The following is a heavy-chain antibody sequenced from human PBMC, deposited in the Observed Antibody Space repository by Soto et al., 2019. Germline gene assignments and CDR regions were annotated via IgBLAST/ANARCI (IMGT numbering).Heavy chain of an antibody. J-gene: IGHJ5*02. Sequence: GGSLRLSCAASGFTFSDYYMSWIRQAPGKGLEWVSYISSSGSTIYYADSVKGRFTISRDNAKNSMYLQMNSLRAEGSAVYYCAREIAIAAAGTRNWFDPWGQGTLVTVSS. CDR3: AREIAIAAAGTRNWFDP. D-gene: IGHD6-13*01. CDR1: GFTFSDYY. CDR2: ISSSGSTI. V-gene: IGHV3-11*01.